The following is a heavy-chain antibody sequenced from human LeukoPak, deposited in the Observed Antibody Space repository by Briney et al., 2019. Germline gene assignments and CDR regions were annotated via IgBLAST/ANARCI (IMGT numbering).Heavy chain of an antibody. J-gene: IGHJ6*03. V-gene: IGHV3-23*01. CDR3: AKVTVGVGATLPRGYYYYMDV. CDR1: GFTFSSYA. D-gene: IGHD1-26*01. Sequence: QSGGSLRLSCAASGFTFSSYAMSWVRQAPGKGLEWVSAISGSGGSTYYADSVKGRFTISRDNSKNTLYLQMNSLRAEDTAVYYCAKVTVGVGATLPRGYYYYMDVWGKGTTVTVSS. CDR2: ISGSGGST.